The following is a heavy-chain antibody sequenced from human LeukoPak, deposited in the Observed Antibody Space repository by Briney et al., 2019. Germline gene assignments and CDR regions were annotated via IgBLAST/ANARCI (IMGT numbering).Heavy chain of an antibody. CDR1: GFTFSNAW. V-gene: IGHV3-15*01. CDR2: IKSKTDGGTT. D-gene: IGHD3-10*01. J-gene: IGHJ4*02. CDR3: TTDPWFGELEFLDY. Sequence: PGGSLRLSCAASGFTFSNAWMSWVRQAPGKGLELVGRIKSKTDGGTTDYAAPVKGRFTISRDDSKNTLYLQMNSLKTEDTAVYYCTTDPWFGELEFLDYWGQGTLVTVSS.